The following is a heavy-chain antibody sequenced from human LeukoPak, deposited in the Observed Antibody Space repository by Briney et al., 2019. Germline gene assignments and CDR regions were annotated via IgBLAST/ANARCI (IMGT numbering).Heavy chain of an antibody. CDR2: INHSGST. J-gene: IGHJ4*02. CDR1: GGSFSGYY. D-gene: IGHD5-12*01. Sequence: SGTLSLTCAVYGGSFSGYYWSWIRQPPGKGLEWIGEINHSGSTNYNPSLKRRVTISVDTSKNQLSLKLSSVTAADTAVYYCARGVGGWLRFFDYWGQGTLVTVSS. V-gene: IGHV4-34*01. CDR3: ARGVGGWLRFFDY.